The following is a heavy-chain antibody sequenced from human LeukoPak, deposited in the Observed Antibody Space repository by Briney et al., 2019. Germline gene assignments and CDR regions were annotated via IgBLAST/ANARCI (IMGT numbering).Heavy chain of an antibody. CDR3: AKPGFYRTTWSWLDP. CDR1: GFTFSSYA. V-gene: IGHV3-23*01. Sequence: GGSLRLSCAASGFTFSSYAMSWVRQAPGKGLEWVSAISGSGGSTYYADSVKGRFTISRDNSKNTLYLQMNSLRAEDTAVYYCAKPGFYRTTWSWLDPWGQGTLVTVSS. D-gene: IGHD2/OR15-2a*01. J-gene: IGHJ5*02. CDR2: ISGSGGST.